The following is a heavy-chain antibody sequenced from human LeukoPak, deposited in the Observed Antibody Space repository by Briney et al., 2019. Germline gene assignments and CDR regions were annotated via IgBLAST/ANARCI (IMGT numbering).Heavy chain of an antibody. V-gene: IGHV3-9*01. J-gene: IGHJ4*02. CDR1: GFTFDDYA. CDR2: ISWNSGSI. Sequence: GGSLRLSCAASGFTFDDYAMHWVRHAPRKGLEWVSGISWNSGSIGYADSVKGRFTISRDNAKNSLYLQMNSLRAEDTALYYCAKSYGYSSYIDYWGQGTLVTVSS. CDR3: AKSYGYSSYIDY. D-gene: IGHD5-12*01.